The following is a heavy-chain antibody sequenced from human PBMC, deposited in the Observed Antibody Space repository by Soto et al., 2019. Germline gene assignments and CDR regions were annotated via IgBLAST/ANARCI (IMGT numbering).Heavy chain of an antibody. V-gene: IGHV4-30-4*01. CDR2: IYYSGST. CDR3: ARERPAGSRLDP. J-gene: IGHJ5*02. CDR1: GGSISSGDYY. Sequence: QVQLQESGPGLVKPSQTLSLTCTVSGGSISSGDYYWSWIRQPPGKGLEWIGYIYYSGSTYYNPSLRGRFTISVDTSKNQFSLELSSVTAADTAVYYCARERPAGSRLDPWGQGTLVTVSS. D-gene: IGHD6-13*01.